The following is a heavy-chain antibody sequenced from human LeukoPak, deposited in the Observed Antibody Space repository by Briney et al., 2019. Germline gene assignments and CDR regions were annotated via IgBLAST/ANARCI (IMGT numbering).Heavy chain of an antibody. V-gene: IGHV3-20*04. CDR3: ARNSSSWYPVSGSDGYDI. D-gene: IGHD6-13*01. J-gene: IGHJ3*02. CDR1: GFTFDDYG. Sequence: PGGSLRLSCAASGFTFDDYGMSWVRQAPGKGPEWVSGINWNGGSTGYADSVKGRFTISRDNAKNSLYLQMNSLRAEDTALYYCARNSSSWYPVSGSDGYDIWGQGTMVTVSS. CDR2: INWNGGST.